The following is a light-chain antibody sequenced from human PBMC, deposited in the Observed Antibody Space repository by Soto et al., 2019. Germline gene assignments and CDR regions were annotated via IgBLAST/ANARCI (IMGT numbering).Light chain of an antibody. Sequence: QSVLTQPASVSGSPGQSITISCTGTSSDIGSYNRVSWYQQPPGTAPKLIIYEVNNRPSGVPDRFSGSKSGNTASLTISGRQAEDEADYYCNSFTTSSTYVFGTGTKLPVL. CDR3: NSFTTSSTYV. V-gene: IGLV2-18*02. J-gene: IGLJ1*01. CDR2: EVN. CDR1: SSDIGSYNR.